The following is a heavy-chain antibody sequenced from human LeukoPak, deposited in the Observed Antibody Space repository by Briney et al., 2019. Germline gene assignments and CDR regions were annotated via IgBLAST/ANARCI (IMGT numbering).Heavy chain of an antibody. CDR1: GYSFTSYW. Sequence: GESLKISCQGSGYSFTSYWIGWVRQMPGKGLEWMGIIYPGDSDTRYSPSFQGQVTISADKSISTAYLQWSSLKASDTAMYYCARRYYFDSRGYSLDYWGQGTLVTVSS. J-gene: IGHJ4*02. CDR2: IYPGDSDT. CDR3: ARRYYFDSRGYSLDY. D-gene: IGHD3-22*01. V-gene: IGHV5-51*01.